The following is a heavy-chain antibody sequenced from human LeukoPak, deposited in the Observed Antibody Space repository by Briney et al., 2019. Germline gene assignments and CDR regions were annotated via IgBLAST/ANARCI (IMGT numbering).Heavy chain of an antibody. CDR3: AKGFGAYNSGGIDF. CDR1: GGSIGSFY. Sequence: SETLSLTCTVSGGSIGSFYWSWIRQPPGKGLEWIGYIYTGGTTNYNPSLKSRVTISVDTSKNQFSLKLTSVTAADTAVYFCAKGFGAYNSGGIDFWGQGTLVTVSS. CDR2: IYTGGTT. J-gene: IGHJ4*02. D-gene: IGHD5-24*01. V-gene: IGHV4-4*09.